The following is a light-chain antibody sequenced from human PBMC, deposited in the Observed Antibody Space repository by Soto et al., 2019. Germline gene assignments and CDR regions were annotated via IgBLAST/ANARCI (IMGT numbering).Light chain of an antibody. CDR1: QSVSNK. V-gene: IGKV3-11*01. CDR3: QQRSNWPIT. Sequence: ILITQSQDTLSVSPGERATVSCRASQSVSNKLAWYQQKPGQAPRLLIYDASNRATGIPARFSGSGSGTDFTLTISSLEPEDFAVYYCQQRSNWPITFGQGTRLEN. CDR2: DAS. J-gene: IGKJ5*01.